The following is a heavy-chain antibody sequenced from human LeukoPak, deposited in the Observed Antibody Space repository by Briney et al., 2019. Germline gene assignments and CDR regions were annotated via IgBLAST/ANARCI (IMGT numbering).Heavy chain of an antibody. CDR1: GFTFGDYA. D-gene: IGHD5-18*01. CDR2: IRSKAYGGTT. Sequence: PGRSLRLSCTASGFTFGDYAMSWVRQAPGKGLEWVGFIRSKAYGGTTEYAASVKGRFTISRDDSKSIAYLQMNSLKTEDTAVYYCAQGYSYLESWGQGTLVTVSS. V-gene: IGHV3-49*04. CDR3: AQGYSYLES. J-gene: IGHJ4*02.